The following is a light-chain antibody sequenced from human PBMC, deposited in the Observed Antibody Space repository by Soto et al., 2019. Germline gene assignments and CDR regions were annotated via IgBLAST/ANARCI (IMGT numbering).Light chain of an antibody. CDR2: GAS. CDR1: QSVSNNY. V-gene: IGKV3-20*01. J-gene: IGKJ1*01. CDR3: QQYGSSGT. Sequence: EIGLTQSPGTLSLSPGERGTLSFMASQSVSNNYLAWYQQKPGQAPRLLIYGASNRATGIPDRFSGSGSGTDFTLTISRLEPEDFAVYYCQQYGSSGTFGQGTKVDI.